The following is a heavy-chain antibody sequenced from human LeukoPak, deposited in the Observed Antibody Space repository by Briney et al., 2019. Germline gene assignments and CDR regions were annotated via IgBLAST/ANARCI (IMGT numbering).Heavy chain of an antibody. CDR3: AGDMGGDLTRFAFDI. D-gene: IGHD4-17*01. Sequence: SVKVSCKASGGTFSSDTISWVRQAPGQGLEWMGRIIPILGIANYAQKFQGRVTITADKSTSTAYMELSSLRSEDTAVYYCAGDMGGDLTRFAFDIWGQGTMVTVSP. V-gene: IGHV1-69*04. CDR2: IIPILGIA. J-gene: IGHJ3*02. CDR1: GGTFSSDT.